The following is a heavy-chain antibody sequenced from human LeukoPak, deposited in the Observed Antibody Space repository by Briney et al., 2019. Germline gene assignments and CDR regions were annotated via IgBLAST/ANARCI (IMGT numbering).Heavy chain of an antibody. Sequence: GGSLRLSCAASGFTFSSYWMHWVRQAPGKGLVWVSRIKTDGSSTSYADSVKGRFTISRDNAKNTLSLQMNSLRAEDTAVCYCARVYSDAFDIWGQGTMVTVSS. CDR1: GFTFSSYW. CDR3: ARVYSDAFDI. CDR2: IKTDGSST. J-gene: IGHJ3*02. D-gene: IGHD2-15*01. V-gene: IGHV3-74*01.